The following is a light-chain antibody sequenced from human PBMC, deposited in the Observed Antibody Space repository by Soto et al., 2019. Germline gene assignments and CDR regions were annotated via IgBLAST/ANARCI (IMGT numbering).Light chain of an antibody. CDR3: ETWDSNVWV. V-gene: IGLV4-60*02. CDR2: LEGSGSY. J-gene: IGLJ3*02. CDR1: SGHSSYI. Sequence: QFVLTQSSSASASLGSSVKLTCTLSSGHSSYIIAWHQQQPGKAPRYLMKLEGSGSYNKGSGVPDRFSGSSSGADRYLTISILQFEDEADYYCETWDSNVWVFGGGTKLTVL.